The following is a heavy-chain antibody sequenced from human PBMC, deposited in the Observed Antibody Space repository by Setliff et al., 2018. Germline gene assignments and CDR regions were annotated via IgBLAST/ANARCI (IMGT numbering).Heavy chain of an antibody. Sequence: PGGSLRLSCTASGLSYTNDWVSWVRQAPGKGLEWLASINPHGSEKYYADSVKGRFTISRDNAKNSLYLQMNSLRAEDSAVYYCARDGVFYAMDFWGQGTTVTVSS. D-gene: IGHD3-10*01. CDR1: GLSYTNDW. V-gene: IGHV3-7*01. CDR2: INPHGSEK. J-gene: IGHJ6*02. CDR3: ARDGVFYAMDF.